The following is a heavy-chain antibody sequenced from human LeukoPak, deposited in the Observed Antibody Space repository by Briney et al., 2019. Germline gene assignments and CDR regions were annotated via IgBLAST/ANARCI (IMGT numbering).Heavy chain of an antibody. CDR3: ARRVVWFGELGMYYYYYMDV. Sequence: SETLSLTCTVSGGSISSYYWSWIRQPAGKGLEWIGRIYTSGSTYYNPSLKSRVTISVDTSKNQFSLKLSSVTAADTAVYYCARRVVWFGELGMYYYYYMDVWGKGTTVTVSS. V-gene: IGHV4-4*07. J-gene: IGHJ6*03. D-gene: IGHD3-10*01. CDR2: IYTSGST. CDR1: GGSISSYY.